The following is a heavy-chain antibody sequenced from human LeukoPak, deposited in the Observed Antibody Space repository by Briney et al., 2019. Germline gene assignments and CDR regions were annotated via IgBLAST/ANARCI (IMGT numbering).Heavy chain of an antibody. CDR2: ISSSSSYM. V-gene: IGHV3-21*01. D-gene: IGHD5-18*01. CDR3: ARDPGYSYGFGYYYYYMDV. Sequence: GGSLRLSCAASGFTFSSYSMNWVRQAPGEGLEWVSSISSSSSYMYYADSVKGRFTISRDNAKNSLYLQMNSLRAEDTAVYYCARDPGYSYGFGYYYYYMDVWGKGTTVTVSS. J-gene: IGHJ6*03. CDR1: GFTFSSYS.